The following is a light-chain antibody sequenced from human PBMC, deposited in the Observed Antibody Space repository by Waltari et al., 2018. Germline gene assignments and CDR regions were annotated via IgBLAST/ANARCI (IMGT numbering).Light chain of an antibody. V-gene: IGKV1-5*03. Sequence: DTQVTQSPSTLSASVGDSLTITCRASQTILTWMAWYQQKPGKAPKLLIYKASRLESGVPSRFSGTASGTEFTLTISSLQPDDSATYYCQQYHDYSTFGQGTKLEIK. CDR2: KAS. J-gene: IGKJ2*01. CDR1: QTILTW. CDR3: QQYHDYST.